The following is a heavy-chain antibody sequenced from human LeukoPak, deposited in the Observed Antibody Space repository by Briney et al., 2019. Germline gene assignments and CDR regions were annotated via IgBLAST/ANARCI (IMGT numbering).Heavy chain of an antibody. CDR2: ISAYNDNT. V-gene: IGHV1-18*01. J-gene: IGHJ4*02. D-gene: IGHD6-19*01. CDR1: GYTFTSYG. Sequence: ASVKVSCKASGYTFTSYGISWVRQAPGQGLEWMGWISAYNDNTNYAQKLQGRVTMTTDTSTSTAYMELRSLRSDDTAVYYCARDPSYSSGWYGFDYWGQGTLVTVSS. CDR3: ARDPSYSSGWYGFDY.